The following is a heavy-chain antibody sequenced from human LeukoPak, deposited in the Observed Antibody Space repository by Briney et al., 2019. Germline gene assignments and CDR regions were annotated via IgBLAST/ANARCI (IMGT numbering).Heavy chain of an antibody. V-gene: IGHV3-23*01. D-gene: IGHD2-2*01. J-gene: IGHJ6*02. CDR2: INHRGSST. Sequence: GGSLRPSCAASGFTFSSYAMSWVRQAPGKGLEWISAINHRGSSTYYTDSVKGRFTISRDNSKNTLYLQMNSLRAEDTAVYHCAKNKDYCSSSTCYYQNGMDVWGQGTTVAVSS. CDR1: GFTFSSYA. CDR3: AKNKDYCSSSTCYYQNGMDV.